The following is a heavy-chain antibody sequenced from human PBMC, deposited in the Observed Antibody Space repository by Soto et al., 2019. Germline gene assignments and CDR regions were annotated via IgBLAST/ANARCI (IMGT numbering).Heavy chain of an antibody. CDR2: IRSKANSYAT. CDR1: GFTFSGSA. D-gene: IGHD2-15*01. Sequence: EVQLVESGGGLVQPGGSLKLSCAASGFTFSGSAMHWVRQASGKGLEWVGRIRSKANSYATAYAASVKGRFTISRDDSKNTAYLQMNSLKTEDTAVYYCTRRECSGGSCHDYYYGMDVWGQGTTVTVSS. CDR3: TRRECSGGSCHDYYYGMDV. J-gene: IGHJ6*02. V-gene: IGHV3-73*02.